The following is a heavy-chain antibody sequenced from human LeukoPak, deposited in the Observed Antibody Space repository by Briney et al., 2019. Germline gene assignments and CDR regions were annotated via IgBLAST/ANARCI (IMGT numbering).Heavy chain of an antibody. J-gene: IGHJ3*02. CDR2: ISSSSSYI. D-gene: IGHD1-1*01. Sequence: PGGSLRLSCAASGFTFSSYSMNWVRQAPGKGLEWVSSISSSSSYICYADSVKGRFTISRDNAKNSLYLRMNSLRAEDTAVYYCESGERDAFDIWGQGTMVTVSS. CDR3: ESGERDAFDI. V-gene: IGHV3-21*01. CDR1: GFTFSSYS.